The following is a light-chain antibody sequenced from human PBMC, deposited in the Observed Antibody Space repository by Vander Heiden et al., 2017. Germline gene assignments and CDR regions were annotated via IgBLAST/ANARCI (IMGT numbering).Light chain of an antibody. Sequence: QSVLTQPPSASGTPGHRVTSSCSGSSSNIGSSTVNWYQQLPGTAPKRLVYSNNQRPSGVPKRFSGSKSGTSASLAISGLQAEDEADFYCAAWDDSRNGYVFGTGTKVTVL. V-gene: IGLV1-44*01. CDR3: AAWDDSRNGYV. J-gene: IGLJ1*01. CDR1: SSNIGSST. CDR2: SNN.